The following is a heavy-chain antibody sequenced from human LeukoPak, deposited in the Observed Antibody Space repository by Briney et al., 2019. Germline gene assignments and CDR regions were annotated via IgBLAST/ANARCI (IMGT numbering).Heavy chain of an antibody. CDR1: GGSISSGSYY. CDR2: VFYSGTT. CDR3: ARLDSGDYFFDY. V-gene: IGHV4-39*01. Sequence: PSETLSLTCTVSGGSISSGSYYWGWIRQPPGKGLEWLGTVFYSGTTYYNPSLKSRVTISVDTSKNQFSLGLRSVTAADTAVYYCARLDSGDYFFDYWGQGTLVTVSS. J-gene: IGHJ4*02. D-gene: IGHD4-17*01.